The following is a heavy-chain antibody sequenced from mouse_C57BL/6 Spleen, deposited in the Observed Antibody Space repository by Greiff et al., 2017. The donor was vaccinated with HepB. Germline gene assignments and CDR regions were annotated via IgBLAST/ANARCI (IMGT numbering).Heavy chain of an antibody. CDR1: GYTFTSYW. CDR2: IYPGSGST. Sequence: VKLQQPGAELVKPGASVKMSCKASGYTFTSYWITWVKQRPGQGLEWIGDIYPGSGSTNYNEKFKSKATLTVDTSSSTAYMQLSSLTSEDSAVYYCARGDYSNYGFAYWGQGTLVTVSA. V-gene: IGHV1-55*01. J-gene: IGHJ3*01. D-gene: IGHD2-5*01. CDR3: ARGDYSNYGFAY.